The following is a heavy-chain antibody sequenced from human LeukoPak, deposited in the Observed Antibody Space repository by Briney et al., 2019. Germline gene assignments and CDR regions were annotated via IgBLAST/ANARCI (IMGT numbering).Heavy chain of an antibody. CDR3: ARVDVSWAFDI. V-gene: IGHV3-48*03. CDR2: ISSSGSTI. Sequence: PGGSLRLXCAASGFTFSSYEMNWVRQAPGKGLEWVSYISSSGSTIYYADSVKGRFTISRDNAKNSLYLQMNSLRAEDTAVYYCARVDVSWAFDIWGQGTMVTVSS. CDR1: GFTFSSYE. J-gene: IGHJ3*02. D-gene: IGHD3-16*02.